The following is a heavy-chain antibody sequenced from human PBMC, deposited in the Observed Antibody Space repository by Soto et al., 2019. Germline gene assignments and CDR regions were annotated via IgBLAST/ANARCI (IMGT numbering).Heavy chain of an antibody. CDR1: GFTVRSNY. D-gene: IGHD3-22*01. V-gene: IGHV3-53*01. J-gene: IGHJ1*01. CDR3: ARIKYYYDSSGYYGGYFQH. CDR2: IYSGDST. Sequence: PGGSLRLSCAASGFTVRSNYMSWVRQAPGKGLERVSIIYSGDSTYYADSVKGRFTISRDNSKTTLYLQMNSLRAEDTAVYYSARIKYYYDSSGYYGGYFQHWGQGTLVTVSS.